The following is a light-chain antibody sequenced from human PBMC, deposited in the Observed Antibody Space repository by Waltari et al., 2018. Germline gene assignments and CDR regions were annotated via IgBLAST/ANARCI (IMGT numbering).Light chain of an antibody. CDR2: GAS. Sequence: PATLSVSPGERATLSCRASQSISTNLAWYQQKPGQAPRLLISGASTRATGIPGRFSGSGSGTEFTLTISSLQSEDFAIYYCQQYNNWLPYTFGQGTKLEIK. CDR3: QQYNNWLPYT. V-gene: IGKV3-15*01. J-gene: IGKJ2*01. CDR1: QSISTN.